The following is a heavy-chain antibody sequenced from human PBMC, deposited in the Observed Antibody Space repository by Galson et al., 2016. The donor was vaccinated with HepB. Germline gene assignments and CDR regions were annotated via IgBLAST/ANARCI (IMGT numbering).Heavy chain of an antibody. CDR3: ARDPMGFAFGL. V-gene: IGHV3-7*01. CDR1: GFTFRTPW. J-gene: IGHJ3*01. Sequence: SLRLSCAASGFTFRTPWMSWVRQPPGKGPEWVANINPDGSQKYFVDSVKGRFNISKDNAKNSLYLRMNSLRADDTAVYYCARDPMGFAFGLWGQGTMVTVSS. D-gene: IGHD3-16*01. CDR2: INPDGSQK.